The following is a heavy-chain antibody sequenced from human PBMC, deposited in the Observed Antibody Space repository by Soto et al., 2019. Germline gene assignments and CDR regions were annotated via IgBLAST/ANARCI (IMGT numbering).Heavy chain of an antibody. CDR2: INHSGST. J-gene: IGHJ3*02. V-gene: IGHV4-34*01. CDR3: AREPSIAAPSSVRAFDI. D-gene: IGHD6-6*01. Sequence: SETLSLTCAVYGGSFSGYYWSWIRQPPGKGLEWIGEINHSGSTNYNPSLKSRVTISVDTSKNQFSLKLSYVTAADTAVYYCAREPSIAAPSSVRAFDIWGQGTMVTVS. CDR1: GGSFSGYY.